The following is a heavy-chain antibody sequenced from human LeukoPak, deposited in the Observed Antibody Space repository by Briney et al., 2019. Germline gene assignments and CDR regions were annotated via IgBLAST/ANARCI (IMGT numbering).Heavy chain of an antibody. CDR1: GYTFTGYY. D-gene: IGHD2-2*01. Sequence: GSLKVFCKASGYTFTGYYMHWVRQAPGQGLEWMVWINVNSVGTNYAQKFRGRVTMTRDTSISTAHMELSRLRSDDTAVYYCARIFCSSTSCYYFDHWGQGTLVTVSS. CDR2: INVNSVGT. CDR3: ARIFCSSTSCYYFDH. V-gene: IGHV1-2*02. J-gene: IGHJ4*02.